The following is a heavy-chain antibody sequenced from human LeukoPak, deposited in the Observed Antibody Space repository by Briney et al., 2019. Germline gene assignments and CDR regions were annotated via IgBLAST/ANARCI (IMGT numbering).Heavy chain of an antibody. V-gene: IGHV3-30-3*01. D-gene: IGHD3-10*01. J-gene: IGHJ5*02. Sequence: GGSLRLSCAASGFTFNNYAMYWVRQAPGKGLEWMAIISNDGSKKYYADSVKGRFTISRDNSKNTLYLQVNSLRPEDTAMYYCVRTNPDFGTLGHWGQGTLVTVSS. CDR2: ISNDGSKK. CDR3: VRTNPDFGTLGH. CDR1: GFTFNNYA.